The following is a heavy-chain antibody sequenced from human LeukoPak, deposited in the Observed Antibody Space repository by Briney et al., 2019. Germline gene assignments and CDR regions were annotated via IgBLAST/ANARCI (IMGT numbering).Heavy chain of an antibody. Sequence: GGSLRLSCVASGFTFSSYAMSWVRQAPGKGLEWVSAISGSGGSTYYADSVKGRFTISRDNSKNTLYLQMNSLRAEDTAVYYCAKSSYYDSSGYHYYFDYWGQGTLVTVSS. CDR2: ISGSGGST. CDR1: GFTFSSYA. V-gene: IGHV3-23*01. CDR3: AKSSYYDSSGYHYYFDY. J-gene: IGHJ4*02. D-gene: IGHD3-22*01.